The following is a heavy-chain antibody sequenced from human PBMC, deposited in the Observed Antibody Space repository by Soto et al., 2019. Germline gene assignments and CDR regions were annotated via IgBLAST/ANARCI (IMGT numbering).Heavy chain of an antibody. Sequence: QVQLVESGGGVVQPGRSLRLSCAASGFTFSSYGMHWVRQAPGKGLEWVAVISYDGSNKYYADSVKGRFTISRDNSKNTLYLQMNSLRAEDTAVYYCAKDRRKVEVAAPFDYWGQGTLVTVSS. CDR1: GFTFSSYG. CDR2: ISYDGSNK. J-gene: IGHJ4*02. V-gene: IGHV3-30*18. D-gene: IGHD2-15*01. CDR3: AKDRRKVEVAAPFDY.